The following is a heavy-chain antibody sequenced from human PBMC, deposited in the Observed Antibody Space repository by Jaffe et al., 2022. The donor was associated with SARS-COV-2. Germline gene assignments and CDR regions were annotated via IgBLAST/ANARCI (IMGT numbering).Heavy chain of an antibody. V-gene: IGHV4-61*02. CDR3: ARGGYRYTYAGVAYYQYYGMDV. D-gene: IGHD5-18*01. CDR1: GGSINSGNYY. J-gene: IGHJ6*02. Sequence: QVQLQESGPGLVKPSQTLSLTCTVSGGSINSGNYYWAWIRQPAGKGLEWIGRIETSGSTNYNPSLKSRVTLSVDTSKNQFSLKLRSVTAADTAVYYCARGGYRYTYAGVAYYQYYGMDVWGQGTAVTVSS. CDR2: IETSGST.